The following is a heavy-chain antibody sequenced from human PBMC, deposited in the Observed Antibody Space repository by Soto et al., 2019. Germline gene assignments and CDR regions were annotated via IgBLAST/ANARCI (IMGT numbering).Heavy chain of an antibody. Sequence: SETLSLTCTVSGGSISSANYYWGWIRQPPGKGLEWIATIYYTGSTYYNPSLKSRVTISVDTSKNHFSLRLTSVTAADTAVYYCARLWFAELFCFHHWGPGTLVTVSS. CDR1: GGSISSANYY. J-gene: IGHJ1*01. V-gene: IGHV4-39*02. D-gene: IGHD3-10*01. CDR2: IYYTGST. CDR3: ARLWFAELFCFHH.